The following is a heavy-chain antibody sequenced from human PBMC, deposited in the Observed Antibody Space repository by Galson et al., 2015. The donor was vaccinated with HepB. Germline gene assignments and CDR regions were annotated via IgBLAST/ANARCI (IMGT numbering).Heavy chain of an antibody. CDR2: INPNSGGT. CDR3: ARAGFEEWLPYYYYYYMDV. Sequence: SVKVSCKASGYTFTGYYMHWVRQAPGQGLEWMGRINPNSGGTNYAQKFQGRVTMTRDTSISTAYMELSRLRSDDTAVYYCARAGFEEWLPYYYYYYMDVWGKGTTVTVSS. D-gene: IGHD5-12*01. J-gene: IGHJ6*03. CDR1: GYTFTGYY. V-gene: IGHV1-2*06.